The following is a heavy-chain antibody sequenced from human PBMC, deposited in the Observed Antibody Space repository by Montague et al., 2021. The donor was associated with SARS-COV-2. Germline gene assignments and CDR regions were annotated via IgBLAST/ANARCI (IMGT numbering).Heavy chain of an antibody. CDR3: ANFRRTQLLFGTLYDGMDV. Sequence: SETLSLTCTGPVASITSAYRRCTRLHPRSGLQSNAFISFSGNTNYNPSLKSRVTISVDTSKNHFTLRLSSLTAADTAVYYCANFRRTQLLFGTLYDGMDVWGQGTTVTVSS. D-gene: IGHD2-2*01. J-gene: IGHJ6*02. V-gene: IGHV4-59*01. CDR2: ISFSGNT. CDR1: VASITSAY.